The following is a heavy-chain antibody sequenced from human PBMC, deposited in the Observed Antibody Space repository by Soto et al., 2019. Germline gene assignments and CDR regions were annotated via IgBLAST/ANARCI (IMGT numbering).Heavy chain of an antibody. D-gene: IGHD5-18*01. J-gene: IGHJ4*02. CDR3: ARGPRTQLWFPNVY. CDR1: GYAFSDYY. Sequence: ASVKVSCKASGYAFSDYYLHWLRQAPGQGLEWMGWISPKSGGTHYAPKFEGRVTLTTDTSISTAFMELSRLTSDDTAVYYCARGPRTQLWFPNVYWGQGTLVTVSS. V-gene: IGHV1-2*02. CDR2: ISPKSGGT.